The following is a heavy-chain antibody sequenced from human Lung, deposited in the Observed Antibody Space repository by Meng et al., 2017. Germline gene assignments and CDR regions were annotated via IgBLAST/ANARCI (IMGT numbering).Heavy chain of an antibody. Sequence: QLQLQESGLGLVKPSQTLSLTCAVSGGSISSGGYSWSWIRQPPGKGLEWIGYISHSGSTYYNPSLKNRVTISVDRSKNQFSLRLTSVTAADTAVYSCARSGYCSGSSCYGSFDSWGQGTLVTVSS. CDR2: ISHSGST. D-gene: IGHD2-15*01. V-gene: IGHV4-30-2*01. CDR1: GGSISSGGYS. J-gene: IGHJ4*02. CDR3: ARSGYCSGSSCYGSFDS.